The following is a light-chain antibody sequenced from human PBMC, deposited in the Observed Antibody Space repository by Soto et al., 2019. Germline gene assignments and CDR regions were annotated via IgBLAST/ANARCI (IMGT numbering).Light chain of an antibody. CDR3: CSYAGSSTVV. J-gene: IGLJ2*01. Sequence: QSALTKPASVSGSPGQSITISCTGTSSDVGSYNLVSWYQQHPGKAPKLMIYEVSKRPSGVSNRFSGSKSGNTASLTISGLQAEDEADYYCCSYAGSSTVVFGGGTKVTV. CDR1: SSDVGSYNL. CDR2: EVS. V-gene: IGLV2-23*02.